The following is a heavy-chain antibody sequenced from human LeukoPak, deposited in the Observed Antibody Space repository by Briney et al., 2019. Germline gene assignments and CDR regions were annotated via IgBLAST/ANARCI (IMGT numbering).Heavy chain of an antibody. D-gene: IGHD3-10*01. V-gene: IGHV3-21*01. CDR3: ASDRGLSDYYYYGMDV. J-gene: IGHJ6*02. Sequence: GGSLRLSCAASGFTFSIYSMNWVRQAPGKGPEWVSSISSSSSYIYYADSVKGRFTISRDNAKNSLYLQMNSLRAEDTAVYYCASDRGLSDYYYYGMDVWGQGTTVTVSS. CDR1: GFTFSIYS. CDR2: ISSSSSYI.